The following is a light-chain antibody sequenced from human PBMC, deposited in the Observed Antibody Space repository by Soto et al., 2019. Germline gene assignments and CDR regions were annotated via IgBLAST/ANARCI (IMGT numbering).Light chain of an antibody. V-gene: IGKV1-39*01. CDR2: LTS. CDR1: QTISGY. CDR3: QQTSITPRT. Sequence: LQMSQSPSSPYASVGDTVPITCLASQTISGYLNWYRQKPGKAPELLIYLTSNLQSGVPSRFSGSGSGTDFSLTISSLQPEDFATYYCQQTSITPRTFGQGTKV. J-gene: IGKJ1*01.